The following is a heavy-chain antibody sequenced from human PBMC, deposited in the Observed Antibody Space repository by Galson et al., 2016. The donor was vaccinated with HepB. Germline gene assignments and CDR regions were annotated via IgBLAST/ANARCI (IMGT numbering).Heavy chain of an antibody. CDR2: IKQDGSEM. CDR3: ARVYCSSTSCQPGAY. V-gene: IGHV3-7*01. CDR1: GFTFSGFW. Sequence: SLRLSCAASGFTFSGFWMSWVRQAPGKELEWVANIKQDGSEMYYVDSVKGRFTISRDNAKNSLYLQMNSLRAEDTAVYYCARVYCSSTSCQPGAYWGQGTLVTVSS. D-gene: IGHD2-2*01. J-gene: IGHJ4*02.